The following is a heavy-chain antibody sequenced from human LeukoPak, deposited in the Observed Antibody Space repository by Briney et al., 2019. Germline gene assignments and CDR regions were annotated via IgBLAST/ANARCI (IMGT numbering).Heavy chain of an antibody. CDR3: ARTCTSSSCYMVH. CDR2: ISVYNGNT. D-gene: IGHD2-2*02. V-gene: IGHV1-18*01. CDR1: GYTFANFG. J-gene: IGHJ4*02. Sequence: ASVKVSCKASGYTFANFGITWVRQAPGQGLEWMGWISVYNGNTNYAQNLQGRVTLTTDTSTSTAYMELRSLRSDDTALYYCARTCTSSSCYMVHWGQGTLVTVSS.